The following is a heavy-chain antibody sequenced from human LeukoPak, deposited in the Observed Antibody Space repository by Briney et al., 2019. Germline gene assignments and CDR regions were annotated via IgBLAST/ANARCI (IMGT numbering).Heavy chain of an antibody. Sequence: PGGSLRLSCAASGFTFSSYSMNWVRQAPGKGLEWVSLICGGSTYYADSVKGRFTISRDNSKNTLYLQMNSLRAEDTAVYYCARGPSGYHNTGGQGTLVTVSS. CDR3: ARGPSGYHNT. J-gene: IGHJ4*02. CDR2: ICGGST. D-gene: IGHD5-12*01. CDR1: GFTFSSYS. V-gene: IGHV3-66*01.